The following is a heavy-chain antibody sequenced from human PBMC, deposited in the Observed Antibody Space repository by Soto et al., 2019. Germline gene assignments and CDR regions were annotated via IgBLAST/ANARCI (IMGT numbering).Heavy chain of an antibody. CDR1: GGSFSGFY. CDR3: ARVIGYSRSWPVSRVNNWFDP. CDR2: INHSGSS. D-gene: IGHD6-13*01. J-gene: IGHJ5*02. Sequence: QIQLQQWGAGLLKPSETLSLTCGVHGGSFSGFYWNWIRQSPGKGLEWIGEINHSGSSNYNPSLKSRVSMSVHTTKNQFSLKLYFVTAADTAVYYCARVIGYSRSWPVSRVNNWFDPWGQGTLVTVSS. V-gene: IGHV4-34*02.